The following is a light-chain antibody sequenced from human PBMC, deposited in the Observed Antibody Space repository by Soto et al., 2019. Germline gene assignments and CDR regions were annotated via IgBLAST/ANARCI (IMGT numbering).Light chain of an antibody. CDR2: GAS. CDR3: QQYGSLPWT. V-gene: IGKV3-20*01. CDR1: QSVRSNY. J-gene: IGKJ1*01. Sequence: EIVLTQSPDTLSLSPGERATLSCRASQSVRSNYLAWYQQIPGQAPRPLIYGASSRVPGIPDRFSGSGSGTDFTLTVSRLGPEDFAVYYCQQYGSLPWTFGQGTKVEIK.